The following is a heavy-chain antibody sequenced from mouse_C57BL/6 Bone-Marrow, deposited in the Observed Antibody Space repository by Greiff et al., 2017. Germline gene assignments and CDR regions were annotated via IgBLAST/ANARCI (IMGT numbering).Heavy chain of an antibody. CDR3: ARTNWDGIAY. J-gene: IGHJ3*01. D-gene: IGHD4-1*01. CDR1: GFTFSSYA. CDR2: ISDGGSYT. V-gene: IGHV5-4*01. Sequence: DVQLQESGGGLVKPGGSLKLSCAASGFTFSSYAMSWVRQTPEKRLEWVATISDGGSYTYYPDNVKGRFTISRDNAKNNLYLQMSHLKSEDTAMYYCARTNWDGIAYWGQGTLVTVSA.